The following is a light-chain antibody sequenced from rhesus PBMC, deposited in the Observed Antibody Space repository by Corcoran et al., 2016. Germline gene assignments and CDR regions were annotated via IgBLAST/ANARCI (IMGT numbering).Light chain of an antibody. Sequence: QVILTQSPATLSLSPGERATLSCRASQSVSSYLAWYQQKPGQAPRLLISGASSRATGIPDRFRGSGSGTDFTLTISSLEPEDVGVYYCYQHSSVYSFGQGTKVEIK. V-gene: IGKV3-10*01. CDR3: YQHSSVYS. CDR1: QSVSSY. CDR2: GAS. J-gene: IGKJ2*01.